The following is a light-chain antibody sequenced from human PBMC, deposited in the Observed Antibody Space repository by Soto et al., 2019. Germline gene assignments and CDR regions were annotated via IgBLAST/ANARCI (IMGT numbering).Light chain of an antibody. CDR2: GAS. V-gene: IGKV1-9*01. CDR3: QESYSPLWGT. J-gene: IGKJ1*01. Sequence: IQLTQSPSSLSASVGDRVTITCRASQGVRSYLAWYQQKPGQAPKLLIYGASTLQSGVPSRFSGSGSGTDFTLTISNLQPEDFATYYCQESYSPLWGTCGQGTKVTIK. CDR1: QGVRSY.